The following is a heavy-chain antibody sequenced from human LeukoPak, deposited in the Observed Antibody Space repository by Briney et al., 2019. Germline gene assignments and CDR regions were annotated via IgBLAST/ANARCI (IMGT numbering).Heavy chain of an antibody. CDR1: GYTFTGYY. Sequence: ASVKVSCKASGYTFTGYYMHWVRQAPGQGLEWMGWINPNSGGTNYAQKFQGRVTMTRDTSISTAYMELSRLRSDDTAVYYCAREEEYKTAMDVWGNGTTVTVSS. D-gene: IGHD1-1*01. V-gene: IGHV1-2*02. CDR2: INPNSGGT. CDR3: AREEEYKTAMDV. J-gene: IGHJ6*03.